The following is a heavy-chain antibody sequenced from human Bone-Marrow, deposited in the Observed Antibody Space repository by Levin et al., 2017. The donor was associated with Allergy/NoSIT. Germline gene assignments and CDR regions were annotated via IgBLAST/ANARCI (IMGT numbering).Heavy chain of an antibody. J-gene: IGHJ3*02. Sequence: GGSLRLSCAASGFTFSSYAMHWVRQAPGKGLEWVAVISYDGSNKYYADSVEGRFTISRDKSKNTLYLQMNSLRAEDTAVYYCARDGGYCSGGSCRGGGDAFDIWGQGTMVTVSS. CDR3: ARDGGYCSGGSCRGGGDAFDI. CDR2: ISYDGSNK. CDR1: GFTFSSYA. V-gene: IGHV3-30-3*01. D-gene: IGHD2-15*01.